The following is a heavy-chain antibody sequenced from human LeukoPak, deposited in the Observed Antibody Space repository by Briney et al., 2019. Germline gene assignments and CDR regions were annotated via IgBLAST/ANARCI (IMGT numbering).Heavy chain of an antibody. CDR1: GFTFNSYT. CDR3: ARDYGSLAFHH. V-gene: IGHV3-30-3*01. J-gene: IGHJ1*01. D-gene: IGHD1-26*01. Sequence: GRSLRLSCAASGFTFNSYTMHWVRQAPGNGLEWVALISLDGSYKFYADSVKGRFTISRDNSKSTLYLQMSSLRHEDTAVYYCARDYGSLAFHHWGQGTLVTVSS. CDR2: ISLDGSYK.